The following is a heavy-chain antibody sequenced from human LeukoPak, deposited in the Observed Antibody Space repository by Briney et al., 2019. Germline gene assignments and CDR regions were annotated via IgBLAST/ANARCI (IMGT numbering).Heavy chain of an antibody. D-gene: IGHD3-10*01. V-gene: IGHV3-15*01. Sequence: PGGSLRLSCAASGFTFSNAWMSWVRQAPGKGREWVGRIKSKTDGGTTDYAAPVKGRFTISRDDSKNTLYLQMNSLKTEDTAVYYCTTDHLPYITMVRGVIYTDGMDVWGQGTTVTVSS. CDR1: GFTFSNAW. J-gene: IGHJ6*02. CDR2: IKSKTDGGTT. CDR3: TTDHLPYITMVRGVIYTDGMDV.